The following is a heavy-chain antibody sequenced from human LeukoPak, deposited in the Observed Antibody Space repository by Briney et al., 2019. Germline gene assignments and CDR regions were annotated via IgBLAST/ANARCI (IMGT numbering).Heavy chain of an antibody. V-gene: IGHV3-23*01. J-gene: IGHJ5*02. CDR2: ISGSGGST. CDR3: AKDLETYYCDSSGSNWFDP. CDR1: GFTFSSYA. D-gene: IGHD3-22*01. Sequence: GGSLRLSCAASGFTFSSYAMSWVRQAPGKGLEWVSAISGSGGSTYYADSVKGRFTISRDNSKNTLYLQMNSLRAEDTAVYYCAKDLETYYCDSSGSNWFDPWGQGTLVTVSS.